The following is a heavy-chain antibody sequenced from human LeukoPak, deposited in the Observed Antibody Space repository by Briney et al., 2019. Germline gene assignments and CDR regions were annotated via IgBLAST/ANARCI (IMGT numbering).Heavy chain of an antibody. D-gene: IGHD2-2*01. J-gene: IGHJ3*02. CDR3: ARETDSYLESSQGAFDI. CDR1: GFTFSSYA. V-gene: IGHV3-30-3*01. Sequence: PGGSLRLSCAASGFTFSSYAMHWVRQAPGKGLDLEWVTVLSYDANEYYADSVKGRFTISRDNAKNSLYLQMNSLRAEDTAVYYCARETDSYLESSQGAFDIWGQGTMVTVSS. CDR2: LSYDANE.